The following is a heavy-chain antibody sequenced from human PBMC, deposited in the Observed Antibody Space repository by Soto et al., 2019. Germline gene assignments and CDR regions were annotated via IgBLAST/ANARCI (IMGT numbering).Heavy chain of an antibody. CDR1: GYTFIDHY. CDR2: INPKNGDT. V-gene: IGHV1-2*02. D-gene: IGHD3-10*01. CDR3: ARDLNSDDGPGSLHGFFAY. Sequence: DSVQVSCKASGYTFIDHYVHWMRQAPGQGLEWMGWINPKNGDTKYAQKFQGRVTMTRDTSISTHYVELSRLRSDDTAVYYCARDLNSDDGPGSLHGFFAYWGQGNLVTVS. J-gene: IGHJ4*02.